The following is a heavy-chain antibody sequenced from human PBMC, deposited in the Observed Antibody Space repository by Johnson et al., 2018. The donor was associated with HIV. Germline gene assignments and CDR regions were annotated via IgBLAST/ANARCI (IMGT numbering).Heavy chain of an antibody. CDR1: GFTFDDYA. V-gene: IGHV3-15*01. CDR3: TTDPIAAAGPDAFDI. D-gene: IGHD6-13*01. Sequence: VQLVESGGGLVQPGRSLRLSCAASGFTFDDYAMHWVRQAPGKGLEWVGRIKSKTDGGTTDYAAPVKGRFTISRDDSKNTLYLQMNSLKTEDTAVYYCTTDPIAAAGPDAFDIWGQGTVVTVSS. CDR2: IKSKTDGGTT. J-gene: IGHJ3*02.